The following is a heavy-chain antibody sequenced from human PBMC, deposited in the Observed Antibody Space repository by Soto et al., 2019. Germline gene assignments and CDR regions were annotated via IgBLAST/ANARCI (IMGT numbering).Heavy chain of an antibody. V-gene: IGHV2-5*04. D-gene: IGHD1-1*01. CDR3: VYRKGAATGTGNWFDP. CDR1: GFSLSTTGVA. Sequence: QITLKESVPTLLKSTESLTLTCTFSGFSLSTTGVAVGWCRQPPGKALEWLGLFYWDDDKRYSPSLEGRLTITRDTTENQVVLTMTNMDHVDAGTYYCVYRKGAATGTGNWFDPWGEGIPVTVSS. CDR2: FYWDDDK. J-gene: IGHJ5*02.